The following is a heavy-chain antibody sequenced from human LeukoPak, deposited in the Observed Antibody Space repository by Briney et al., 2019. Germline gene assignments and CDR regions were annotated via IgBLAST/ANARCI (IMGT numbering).Heavy chain of an antibody. D-gene: IGHD3-22*01. J-gene: IGHJ3*02. CDR1: GFTFDDYA. Sequence: GGSLRLSCAASGFTFDDYAMHWVRQAPGKGLEWVSGISWSSDNIDYADSVKGRFTISRDNAKNSLYLQMNSLRAEDTAVYYCAKAGDNSGNYGAFDIWGQGTMVTVSS. V-gene: IGHV3-9*01. CDR3: AKAGDNSGNYGAFDI. CDR2: ISWSSDNI.